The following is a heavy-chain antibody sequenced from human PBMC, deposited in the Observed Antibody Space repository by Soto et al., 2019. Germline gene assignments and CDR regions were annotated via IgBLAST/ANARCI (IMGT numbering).Heavy chain of an antibody. CDR2: INPNSGGT. V-gene: IGHV1-2*02. CDR1: GYTFTGYY. CDR3: ARDLGYYDSSGPFDY. D-gene: IGHD3-22*01. Sequence: GASVKVSCKASGYTFTGYYMHWVRQAPGQGLEWIGWINPNSGGTNYAQKFQGRVTMTRDTSISTAYMELSRLRSDDTAVYYCARDLGYYDSSGPFDYWGQGTLVTVSS. J-gene: IGHJ4*02.